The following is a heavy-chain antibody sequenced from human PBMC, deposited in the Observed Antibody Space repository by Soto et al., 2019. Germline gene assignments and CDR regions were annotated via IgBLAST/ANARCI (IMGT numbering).Heavy chain of an antibody. J-gene: IGHJ3*02. CDR1: CYSISSGYH. Sequence: SETLSLTCVVSCYSISSGYHWGWIRQPPGKGLEYIGSIYHSGDSDYNPALKSRVTTSVDTSKNQFSLKLNSVTAADTAVYYCARHLYIEAFDIWGQGTLVTVSS. CDR3: ARHLYIEAFDI. CDR2: IYHSGDS. V-gene: IGHV4-38-2*01. D-gene: IGHD1-20*01.